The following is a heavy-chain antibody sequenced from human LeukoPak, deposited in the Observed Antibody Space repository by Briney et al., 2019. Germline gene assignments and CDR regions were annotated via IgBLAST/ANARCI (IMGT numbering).Heavy chain of an antibody. CDR3: VRRYYEYNVYGCHFDF. Sequence: PGGSLRLSCAASGFTFSRDWMHWVRQAPGKGLVWVSRISDDGSITTYADSVQGRFTISRDNAKSTVFLQMNSLRVEDTAVYFCVRRYYEYNVYGCHFDFWGQGILVTVSS. V-gene: IGHV3-74*03. D-gene: IGHD5/OR15-5a*01. J-gene: IGHJ4*02. CDR2: ISDDGSIT. CDR1: GFTFSRDW.